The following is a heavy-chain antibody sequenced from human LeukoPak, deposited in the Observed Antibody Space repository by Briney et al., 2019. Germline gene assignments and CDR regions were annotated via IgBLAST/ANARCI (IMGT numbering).Heavy chain of an antibody. CDR2: IWYDGSNK. CDR1: GFTFSSYG. CDR3: ARDLYSSSWYGAFDI. J-gene: IGHJ3*02. D-gene: IGHD6-13*01. Sequence: GGSLRLSCAASGFTFSSYGMHWVRQAPGKGLEWVAVIWYDGSNKYYADSVKGRFTISRDNSKNTLYLQMNSLRVEDTAVYYCARDLYSSSWYGAFDIWGQGTMVTVSS. V-gene: IGHV3-33*01.